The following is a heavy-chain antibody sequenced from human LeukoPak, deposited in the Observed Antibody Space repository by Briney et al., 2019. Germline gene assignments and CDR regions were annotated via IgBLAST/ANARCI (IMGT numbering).Heavy chain of an antibody. Sequence: GGSLRLSCAASGFTFSDYAMHWVRQAPGKRLEYVSAISSSGGSTYYANSVKGRFTFSRDNSKNTLYLQTGSLTADDMAVYYCARAPSYYGSARYYFDYWGQGALVTVSS. J-gene: IGHJ4*02. CDR2: ISSSGGST. V-gene: IGHV3-64*01. CDR1: GFTFSDYA. D-gene: IGHD3-10*01. CDR3: ARAPSYYGSARYYFDY.